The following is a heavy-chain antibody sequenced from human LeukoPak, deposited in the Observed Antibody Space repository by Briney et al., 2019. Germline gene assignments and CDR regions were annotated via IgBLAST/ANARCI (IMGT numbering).Heavy chain of an antibody. J-gene: IGHJ4*02. CDR3: ARDTPGEESH. D-gene: IGHD2-2*01. CDR1: GFTFSAYW. Sequence: GGSLRLSCSASGFTFSAYWMSWVRQAPGKGLEWVANIKQDGSEKYYVDSVKGRFTISRGNAKNSLYLQMNSLRGEDTAVYYCARDTPGEESHWGQGTLVTVSS. V-gene: IGHV3-7*01. CDR2: IKQDGSEK.